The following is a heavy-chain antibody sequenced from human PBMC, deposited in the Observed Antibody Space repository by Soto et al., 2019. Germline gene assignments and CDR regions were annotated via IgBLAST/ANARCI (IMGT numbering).Heavy chain of an antibody. CDR3: ARVRDWFDP. Sequence: SETLSLTCAVYGGSFSGYYWNWIHQPPGKGLEWIGEIDHSGYTNYNPSLKSRVTISVDTSKNQFSLRLTSVTAADTAVYYCARVRDWFDPWGQGTLVTVSS. CDR1: GGSFSGYY. V-gene: IGHV4-34*01. J-gene: IGHJ5*02. CDR2: IDHSGYT. D-gene: IGHD3-3*01.